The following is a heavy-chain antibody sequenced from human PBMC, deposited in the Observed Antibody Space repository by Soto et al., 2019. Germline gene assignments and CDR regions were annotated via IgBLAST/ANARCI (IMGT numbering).Heavy chain of an antibody. CDR2: IYYTGSA. V-gene: IGHV4-31*03. CDR1: GGSISTGGYY. D-gene: IGHD2-2*01. CDR3: ARGRSDIAVVPVDF. Sequence: QVQLQESGPGLVKPSQTLSLTCTVSGGSISTGGYYWSWLRQYPGKGLEWIGYIYYTGSAHYNPSRTSRVTMAVDTSNNHFSLKLTAVTAADTAVYYCARGRSDIAVVPVDFWGPGTLVSVSS. J-gene: IGHJ4*02.